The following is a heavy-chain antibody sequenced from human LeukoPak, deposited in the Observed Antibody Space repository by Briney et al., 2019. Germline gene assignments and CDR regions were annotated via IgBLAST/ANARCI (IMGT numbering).Heavy chain of an antibody. CDR2: ISWNSKNI. V-gene: IGHV3-9*01. CDR1: GFTFDDYA. J-gene: IGHJ6*02. D-gene: IGHD3-22*01. Sequence: PGGSLRLSCAASGFTFDDYAMFWVRQAPGKGLEWVSGISWNSKNIGYAASVKGRFTISRDNAKNSLYLQMNSLRAEDTAFYYCAKGNRDSSGFYYYYGMDVWGQGTKVTVSS. CDR3: AKGNRDSSGFYYYYGMDV.